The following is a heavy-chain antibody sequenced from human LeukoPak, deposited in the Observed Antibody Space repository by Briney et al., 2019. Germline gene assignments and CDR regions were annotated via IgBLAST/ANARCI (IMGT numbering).Heavy chain of an antibody. CDR2: IYSGGST. D-gene: IGHD6-19*01. CDR1: GFTVSSNY. V-gene: IGHV3-66*01. J-gene: IGHJ4*02. Sequence: SGGSLRLSCAASGFTVSSNYMSWVRQAPGKGLEWVPVIYSGGSTYYADSVKGRFTISRDNSKNTLYLQMNSLRAEDTAVYYCARGPPVAVDYWGQGTLVTVSS. CDR3: ARGPPVAVDY.